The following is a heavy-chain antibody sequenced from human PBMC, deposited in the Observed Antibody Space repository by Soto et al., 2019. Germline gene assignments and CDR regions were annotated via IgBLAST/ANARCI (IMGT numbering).Heavy chain of an antibody. CDR1: GFTFSSYW. CDR2: IYSDGSST. CDR3: ARDLASATGTFDY. V-gene: IGHV3-74*01. Sequence: GSLRLSCAASGFTFSSYWMHWVRQAPGKGLVWVSRIYSDGSSTSYTDSVKGRFTMSRDNAKNSLYLQMNSLRVDDTAVYYCARDLASATGTFDYWGQGTLVTVSS. D-gene: IGHD1-1*01. J-gene: IGHJ4*02.